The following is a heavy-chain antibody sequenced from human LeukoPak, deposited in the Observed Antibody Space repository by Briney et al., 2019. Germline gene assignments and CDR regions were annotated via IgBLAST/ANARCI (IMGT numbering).Heavy chain of an antibody. CDR3: ARDGGSYPFYYYYYMDV. CDR1: GYTFTSYG. CDR2: ISAYNGNT. Sequence: GASVKVSCKASGYTFTSYGISWVRQAPGQGLEWMGWISAYNGNTNYAQKLQGRVTMTTDTSTSTAYMELRSLRSDDTAVYYCARDGGSYPFYYYYYMDVWGKGTTVTVSS. J-gene: IGHJ6*03. D-gene: IGHD1-26*01. V-gene: IGHV1-18*01.